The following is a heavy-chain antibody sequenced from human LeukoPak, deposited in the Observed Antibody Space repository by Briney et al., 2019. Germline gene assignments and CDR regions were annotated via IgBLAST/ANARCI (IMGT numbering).Heavy chain of an antibody. V-gene: IGHV3-48*01. CDR1: GFIFSTYS. CDR2: ISSSNTI. J-gene: IGHJ3*02. D-gene: IGHD6-19*01. Sequence: GGSLRLSCAASGFIFSTYSMSWVRQAPGMGLERVSYISSSNTIYYADSVKGRFTISRDNARNSLYLQMNSLRAEDTALYYCARGAEVAGDKNDALDIWGQGTMVTVSS. CDR3: ARGAEVAGDKNDALDI.